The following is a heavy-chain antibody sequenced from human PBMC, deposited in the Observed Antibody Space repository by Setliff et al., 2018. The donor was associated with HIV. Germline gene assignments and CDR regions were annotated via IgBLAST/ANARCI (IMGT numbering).Heavy chain of an antibody. J-gene: IGHJ6*02. Sequence: SETLSLTCAVSGGSIGSSNWWSWVRQPPGKGLEWIGNIYQSGTTYYNSSLTSRVTMSVDTSKNQFSLKLNSVTAADTAVYYCEAATVGETGYYGIDVWGPGTTVTVSS. V-gene: IGHV4-4*02. CDR1: GGSIGSSNW. CDR2: IYQSGTT. D-gene: IGHD1-26*01. CDR3: EAATVGETGYYGIDV.